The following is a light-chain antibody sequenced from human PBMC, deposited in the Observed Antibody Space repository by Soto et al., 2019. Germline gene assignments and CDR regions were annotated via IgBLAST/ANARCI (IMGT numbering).Light chain of an antibody. CDR3: REYNSAPPYT. CDR2: AAS. CDR1: QGISNY. J-gene: IGKJ2*01. V-gene: IGKV1-27*01. Sequence: DIQMTQSPSSLSASVGDRVTITCRASQGISNYLAWYQQKPGKVPKLLIYAASTLQSGVPSRFSGSGSGTEFTLTISSLQPEDVATYYCREYNSAPPYTFGQGTKLEIK.